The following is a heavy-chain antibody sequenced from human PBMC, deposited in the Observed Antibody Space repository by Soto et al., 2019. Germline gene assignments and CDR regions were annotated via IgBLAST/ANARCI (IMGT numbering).Heavy chain of an antibody. CDR3: ARDSPGPPEAWFDP. J-gene: IGHJ5*02. CDR1: GYTFTSYG. V-gene: IGHV1-18*01. Sequence: VSVKVSCKASGYTFTSYGISWVRQAPGQGLEWMGWISAYNGNTNYAQKLQGRVTMTTDTSTSTAYMELRSLRSDDTAVYYCARDSPGPPEAWFDPWGQGTLVTVSS. CDR2: ISAYNGNT.